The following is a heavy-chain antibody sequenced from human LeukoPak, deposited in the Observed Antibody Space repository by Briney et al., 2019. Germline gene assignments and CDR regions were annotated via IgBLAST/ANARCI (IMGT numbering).Heavy chain of an antibody. V-gene: IGHV1-69*13. Sequence: SVKVSCKASGGTFSSYAISWVRQAPGQGPEWMGGIIPIFGTANYAQKFQGRVTITADESTSTAYMELSSLRSEDTAVYYCARAPRLRFLEWSNHDAFDIWGQGTMVTVSS. CDR3: ARAPRLRFLEWSNHDAFDI. J-gene: IGHJ3*02. D-gene: IGHD3-3*01. CDR1: GGTFSSYA. CDR2: IIPIFGTA.